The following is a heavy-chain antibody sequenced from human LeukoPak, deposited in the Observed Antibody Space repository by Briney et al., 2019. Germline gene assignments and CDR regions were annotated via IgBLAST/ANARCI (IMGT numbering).Heavy chain of an antibody. J-gene: IGHJ4*02. CDR2: MNPNSGNT. Sequence: ASVKVSCKASGYTFTSYDINWVRQATGQGLEWMGWMNPNSGNTGYAQKFQGRVTMTRNTSISTAYMELSSLRSEDTAVYYCARSFTMVRGVILGYWGQGTLVTVSS. D-gene: IGHD3-10*01. V-gene: IGHV1-8*01. CDR1: GYTFTSYD. CDR3: ARSFTMVRGVILGY.